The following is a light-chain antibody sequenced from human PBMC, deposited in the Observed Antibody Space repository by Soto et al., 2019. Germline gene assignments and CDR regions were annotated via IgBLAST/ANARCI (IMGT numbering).Light chain of an antibody. CDR3: QSYDSSLSVLYV. Sequence: QSVLTQPPSVSGAPGQRLTLSCTGSSSNIGAGYDVHWYQHLPGTAPKLLIYGNSNRPSGVPDRFSGSKSGTAASLAITGLQAEDEADYYCQSYDSSLSVLYVFGTGTKVTVL. CDR1: SSNIGAGYD. V-gene: IGLV1-40*01. J-gene: IGLJ1*01. CDR2: GNS.